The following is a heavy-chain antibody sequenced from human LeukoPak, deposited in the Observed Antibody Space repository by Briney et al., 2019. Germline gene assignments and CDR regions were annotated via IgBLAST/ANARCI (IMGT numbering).Heavy chain of an antibody. J-gene: IGHJ3*02. V-gene: IGHV3-30*18. CDR2: ISYDGSNK. CDR3: AKDQGYYDSSGDAFDI. Sequence: GGSLRLSCAASGFTFSSYGMHWVRQAPGKGLEWVAVISYDGSNKYYADSVKGRFTISRDNSRNTLYLQMNSLRAEDTSIYYCAKDQGYYDSSGDAFDIWGQGTMVTVSS. D-gene: IGHD3-22*01. CDR1: GFTFSSYG.